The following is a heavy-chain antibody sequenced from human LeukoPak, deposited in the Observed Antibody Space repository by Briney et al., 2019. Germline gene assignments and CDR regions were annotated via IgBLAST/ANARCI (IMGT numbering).Heavy chain of an antibody. V-gene: IGHV3-23*01. J-gene: IGHJ4*02. CDR3: AKPSSSGWRLDYFDY. CDR1: GFTFSSYA. Sequence: GGSLRLSCAASGFTFSSYAMSWVRQAPGKGLEWVSAISGSGGSTYYADSVKGRFTISRGNSKNTLYLQMNSLRAEDTAVYHCAKPSSSGWRLDYFDYWGQGTLVTVSS. CDR2: ISGSGGST. D-gene: IGHD6-19*01.